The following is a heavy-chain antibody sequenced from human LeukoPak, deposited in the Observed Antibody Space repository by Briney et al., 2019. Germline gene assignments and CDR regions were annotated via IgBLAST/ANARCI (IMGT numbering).Heavy chain of an antibody. V-gene: IGHV3-30*03. CDR3: VSPVSAEGVFDI. CDR1: GYTFISYD. D-gene: IGHD5/OR15-5a*01. CDR2: ISFDGGNK. J-gene: IGHJ3*02. Sequence: GGSLRLSCAASGYTFISYDMHWLRQAPGKGLEWVAVISFDGGNKYYAHSVKGRFSISRDNSKHTLYLQMNSLGVEDTAVYYCVSPVSAEGVFDIWGQGTMVTVSS.